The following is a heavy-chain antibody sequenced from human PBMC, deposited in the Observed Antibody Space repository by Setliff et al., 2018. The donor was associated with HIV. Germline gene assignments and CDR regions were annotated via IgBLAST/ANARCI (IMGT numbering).Heavy chain of an antibody. J-gene: IGHJ4*02. CDR1: GYTFTDYY. Sequence: ASVKVSCKASGYTFTDYYMHWVQQAPGKGLEWMGRVDPEDGETIYAEKFQGRVTITADTSTDTAYMELSSLRSEDTAVYYCATDLYCSGGSCYATYYFDYWGQGTPVTVSS. CDR3: ATDLYCSGGSCYATYYFDY. V-gene: IGHV1-69-2*01. CDR2: VDPEDGET. D-gene: IGHD2-15*01.